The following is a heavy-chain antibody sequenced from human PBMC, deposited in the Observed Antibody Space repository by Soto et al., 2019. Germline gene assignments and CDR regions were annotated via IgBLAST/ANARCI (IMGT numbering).Heavy chain of an antibody. CDR2: IYNSGST. J-gene: IGHJ4*02. CDR1: GGSVSSGGYF. Sequence: QVQLQESGPGLVEPSQTLSLTCTVSGGSVSSGGYFWRWIRQPPGEGLEWIGHIYNSGSTYSNPSLRGRVTISVDTSKSQFSLKLSSVTAADTAVYYCARGPSADKIDFWGQGTLVTVSS. V-gene: IGHV4-30-4*01. CDR3: ARGPSADKIDF. D-gene: IGHD3-3*01.